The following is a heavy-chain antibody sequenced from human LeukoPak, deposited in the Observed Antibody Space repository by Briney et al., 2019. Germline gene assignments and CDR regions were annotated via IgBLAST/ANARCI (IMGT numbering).Heavy chain of an antibody. V-gene: IGHV3-7*01. J-gene: IGHJ4*02. CDR2: IKQDGSEK. D-gene: IGHD6-13*01. Sequence: AGGSLRLSCAASGFTFSSYWMSWVRQAPGKGLEWVANIKQDGSEKYYVDSVKGRFTISRDNAKNSLYLQMNSLRAEDTAVYYCARDLYSSSSPPINDYWGQGTLVTVSS. CDR1: GFTFSSYW. CDR3: ARDLYSSSSPPINDY.